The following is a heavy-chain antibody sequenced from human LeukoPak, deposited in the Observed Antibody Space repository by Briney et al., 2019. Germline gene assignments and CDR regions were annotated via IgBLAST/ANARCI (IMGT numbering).Heavy chain of an antibody. D-gene: IGHD6-13*01. CDR1: GGSISSYY. CDR2: IYYSGST. J-gene: IGHJ4*02. V-gene: IGHV4-59*12. CDR3: ARDAGAAAAFYYFDF. Sequence: SETLSLTCTVSGGSISSYYWSWIRQPPGKGLEWIGYIYYSGSTNYNPSLKSRVTISLDSSKNHFSLSLSSVTAPDTAVYYCARDAGAAAAFYYFDFWGQGTLVTVSS.